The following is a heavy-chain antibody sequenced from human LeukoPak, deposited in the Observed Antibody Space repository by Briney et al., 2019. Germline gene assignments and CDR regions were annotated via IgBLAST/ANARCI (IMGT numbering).Heavy chain of an antibody. Sequence: ASVKVSCKASGYTFTNYYMHWVRQAPGQGLEWMGIINPSGGSTRYAQKFQGRVTMTRDTSTSTVYMELSSLRSEDTAVYYCARDVGGVTAIPEYWFDPWGQGTLVTVSS. CDR1: GYTFTNYY. CDR3: ARDVGGVTAIPEYWFDP. D-gene: IGHD2-21*02. V-gene: IGHV1-46*01. CDR2: INPSGGST. J-gene: IGHJ5*02.